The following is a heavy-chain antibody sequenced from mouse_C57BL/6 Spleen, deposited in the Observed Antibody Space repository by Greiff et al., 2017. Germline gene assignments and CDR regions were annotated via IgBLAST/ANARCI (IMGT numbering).Heavy chain of an antibody. Sequence: VQLKESGPGLVKPSQSLSLTCSVTGYSITSGYYWNWIRQFPGNKLEWMGYISYDGSNNYNPSLKNRISITRDTSKNQFFLKLNSVTTEDTATYYCAREDPLFAYWGQGTLVTVSA. CDR1: GYSITSGYY. CDR2: ISYDGSN. CDR3: AREDPLFAY. V-gene: IGHV3-6*01. J-gene: IGHJ3*01.